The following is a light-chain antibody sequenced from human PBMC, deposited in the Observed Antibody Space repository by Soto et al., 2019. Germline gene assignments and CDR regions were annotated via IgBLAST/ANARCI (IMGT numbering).Light chain of an antibody. CDR2: GIS. J-gene: IGKJ5*01. CDR3: QQYSKWPIT. V-gene: IGKV3-15*01. CDR1: QSVNNN. Sequence: EMVMTQSPAILSVSPGESATLSCRASQSVNNNYLAWYQQHPGQPPRLLIYGISTRATGIPARFSGSGSGTEFSLIISSLQSEDFAVYYCQQYSKWPITFGQGTRLEIK.